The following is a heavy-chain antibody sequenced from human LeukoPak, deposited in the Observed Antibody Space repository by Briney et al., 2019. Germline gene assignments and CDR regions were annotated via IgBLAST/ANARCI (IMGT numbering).Heavy chain of an antibody. J-gene: IGHJ4*02. D-gene: IGHD2-2*01. Sequence: PGGSLRLSCAASGFTFSTFGMHWVRQAPGKGLEWVAYIRFDGSNKYYADSVKGRFTISRDNSKNTLYLQMNSLRAEDTAVYYCASHLQVVYWGQGTLVTVPS. CDR1: GFTFSTFG. V-gene: IGHV3-30*02. CDR2: IRFDGSNK. CDR3: ASHLQVVY.